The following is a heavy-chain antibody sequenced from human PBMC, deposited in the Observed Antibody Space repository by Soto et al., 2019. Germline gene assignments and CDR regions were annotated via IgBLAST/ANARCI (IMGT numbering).Heavy chain of an antibody. Sequence: GGSLRLSCAASGFTFSDYYMSWIRQAPGKGLEWVSYISSSSSYTNYADSVKGRFTISRDNAKNSLYLQMNSLRAEDTAVYYCARDNRWLVLQQPRYYYYGMDVWGQGTTVTVSS. CDR2: ISSSSSYT. J-gene: IGHJ6*02. CDR1: GFTFSDYY. D-gene: IGHD6-19*01. V-gene: IGHV3-11*06. CDR3: ARDNRWLVLQQPRYYYYGMDV.